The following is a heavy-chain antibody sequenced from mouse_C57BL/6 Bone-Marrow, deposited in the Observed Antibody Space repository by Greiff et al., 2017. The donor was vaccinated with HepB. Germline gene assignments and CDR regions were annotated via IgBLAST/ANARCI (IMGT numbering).Heavy chain of an antibody. Sequence: QVQLQQPGAELVKPGASVKLSCKASGYTFTSYWMHWVKQRPGQGLEWIGMIHPNSGSTNYNEKFKSKATLTVDKSSSTAYMPLSSLTSEDSAVYYCARETMMTTKYDAVDDWGQGASVTVSS. CDR3: ARETMMTTKYDAVDD. CDR2: IHPNSGST. V-gene: IGHV1-64*01. CDR1: GYTFTSYW. J-gene: IGHJ4*01. D-gene: IGHD2-4*01.